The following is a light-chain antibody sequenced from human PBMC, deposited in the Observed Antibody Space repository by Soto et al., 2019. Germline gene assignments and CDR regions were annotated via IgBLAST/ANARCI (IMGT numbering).Light chain of an antibody. CDR1: QSVSSY. CDR3: QQRSSWPLT. J-gene: IGKJ4*01. Sequence: EIVLTQSPATLSLSPGARATLSCRASQSVSSYLAWYQQKPCQAPLLLIYDASNRATGIPARFSGSGSWTAYTLTISSLAPEDFAVEYWQQRSSWPLTFGGGTKVEIE. V-gene: IGKV3-11*01. CDR2: DAS.